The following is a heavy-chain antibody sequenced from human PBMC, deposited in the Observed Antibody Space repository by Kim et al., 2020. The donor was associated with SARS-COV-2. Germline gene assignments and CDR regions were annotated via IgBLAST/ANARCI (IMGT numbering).Heavy chain of an antibody. D-gene: IGHD3-16*01. J-gene: IGHJ4*02. CDR3: AREGEALNNLNY. V-gene: IGHV1-46*01. Sequence: ASVKVSCKASGYTFSTYFMQWVRQAPGQGLEWMGVITPSGDATNYAQRFGGKVTVPRDTSTGTIYMSWPNLRSEDTPGYSWAREGEALNNLNYWGREPW. CDR2: ITPSGDAT. CDR1: GYTFSTYF.